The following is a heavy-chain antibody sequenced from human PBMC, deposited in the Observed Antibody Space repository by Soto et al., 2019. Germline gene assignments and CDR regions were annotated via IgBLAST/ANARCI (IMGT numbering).Heavy chain of an antibody. V-gene: IGHV1-18*01. J-gene: IGHJ4*02. CDR3: AREGSPIAY. CDR2: ISAYNGNT. CDR1: GYTFTNFG. Sequence: QVQLVQSGAEVKKPGASVKVSCKASGYTFTNFGISWVRQAPGQGLEWMGWISAYNGNTNYAQKFQERDTMTTHTSTSTAYMELRSLRFDDTAAYYCAREGSPIAYWDQGTLVTVSS.